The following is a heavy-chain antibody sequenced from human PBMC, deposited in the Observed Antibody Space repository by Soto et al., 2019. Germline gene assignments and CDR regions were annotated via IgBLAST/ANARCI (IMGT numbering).Heavy chain of an antibody. CDR2: VYYTGST. D-gene: IGHD2-8*02. Sequence: SETLSLTGSVSGGSISGSYWSWIRQSPGKGLEWLGYVYYTGSTNYSPSLRSRVSISVDTSKNEFSPRLRSVTASDTAVYFCARSVAVTGAHIDYWGQEAQVTAPQ. J-gene: IGHJ4*02. V-gene: IGHV4-59*01. CDR3: ARSVAVTGAHIDY. CDR1: GGSISGSY.